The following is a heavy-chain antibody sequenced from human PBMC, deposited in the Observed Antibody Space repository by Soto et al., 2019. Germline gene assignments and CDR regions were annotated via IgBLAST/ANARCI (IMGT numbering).Heavy chain of an antibody. D-gene: IGHD3-16*02. V-gene: IGHV1-2*02. CDR3: ARDRYGQGRSRDHLFRFDY. CDR2: ISPNSGGT. J-gene: IGHJ4*02. Sequence: ASVKVSFKASGYTFTGYYMHWLRQAPGQGLEWMGWISPNSGGTNYAQKFQGRVTMTRDTSISTAYMELSRLRSDDTAVYYCARDRYGQGRSRDHLFRFDYWGQGTLVTVSS. CDR1: GYTFTGYY.